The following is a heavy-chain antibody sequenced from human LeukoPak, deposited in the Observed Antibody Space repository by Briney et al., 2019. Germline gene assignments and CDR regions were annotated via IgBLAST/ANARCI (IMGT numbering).Heavy chain of an antibody. CDR1: GFTFSSYA. V-gene: IGHV3-23*01. D-gene: IGHD3-22*01. CDR3: AKVSDSGYWPQFDY. J-gene: IGHJ4*02. Sequence: GGSLRLSCAASGFTFSSYAMSWVRQAPGKGLEWVSAISGSGGSTYYADSVKGRFTISRVNSKNTLYLQMNSLRAEDTAVYYCAKVSDSGYWPQFDYWGQGTLVTVSS. CDR2: ISGSGGST.